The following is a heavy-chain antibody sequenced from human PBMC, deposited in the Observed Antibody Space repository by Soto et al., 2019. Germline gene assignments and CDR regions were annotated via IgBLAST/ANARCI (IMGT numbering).Heavy chain of an antibody. J-gene: IGHJ6*02. V-gene: IGHV1-18*04. D-gene: IGHD6-19*01. CDR3: ARDQYSSGWYRTHYYYYYGMDV. Sequence: RASVKVSCKASGYTFTSYGISWVRQAPGQGLEWMGWISAYNGNTNYAQKLQGRVTMTTDTSTSTAYMELRSLRSDDTAVYYCARDQYSSGWYRTHYYYYYGMDVWGQGTTVTVSS. CDR1: GYTFTSYG. CDR2: ISAYNGNT.